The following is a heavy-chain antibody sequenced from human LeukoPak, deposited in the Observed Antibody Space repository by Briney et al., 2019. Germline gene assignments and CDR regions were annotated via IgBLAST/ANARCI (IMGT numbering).Heavy chain of an antibody. CDR2: ISTDGGNK. CDR3: ARDVVTSAYSFYY. Sequence: GGSLRLSCAASGFTLSYYAMHWVRQAPGKGLEWVAFISTDGGNKYYADSVKGRFTISTDISKNTLYLQMNSLRPEDTAVYYCARDVVTSAYSFYYWGQGTLVSVSS. D-gene: IGHD2-21*02. J-gene: IGHJ4*02. CDR1: GFTLSYYA. V-gene: IGHV3-30-3*01.